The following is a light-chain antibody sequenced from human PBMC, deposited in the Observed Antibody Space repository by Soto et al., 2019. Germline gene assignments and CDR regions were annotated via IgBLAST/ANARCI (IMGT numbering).Light chain of an antibody. V-gene: IGLV1-44*01. J-gene: IGLJ2*01. CDR3: ASWDDSLNGPV. Sequence: QPVLTQPPSASGTPGQRVTISCSGSNSNIASNTVNWYQQLPGTAPKLLIYSSDQRSSGVPDRFSGSKSGTSASLAISGLQSEDEADYYCASWDDSLNGPVFGGGTKLTVL. CDR2: SSD. CDR1: NSNIASNT.